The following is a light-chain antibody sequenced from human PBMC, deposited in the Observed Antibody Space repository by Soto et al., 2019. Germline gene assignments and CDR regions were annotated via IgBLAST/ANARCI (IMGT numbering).Light chain of an antibody. CDR2: GAS. J-gene: IGKJ1*01. Sequence: EIVMTQSPATLSVSPGEIETLSCQASQSVATKLGWYQQKPGQGPRLLIYGASYRSTGFPARFSGSGSGTEVTLTIISLQSEDCAIYYCQHYSTWLWTFGQGNKVDTK. CDR1: QSVATK. CDR3: QHYSTWLWT. V-gene: IGKV3-15*01.